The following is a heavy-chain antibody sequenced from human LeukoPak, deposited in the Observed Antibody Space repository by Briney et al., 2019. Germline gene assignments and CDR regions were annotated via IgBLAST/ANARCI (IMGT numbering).Heavy chain of an antibody. V-gene: IGHV3-33*01. CDR3: ARGGAVAGLDY. CDR1: GFTFSSYG. J-gene: IGHJ4*02. D-gene: IGHD6-19*01. Sequence: GGSLTLSCAVSGFTFSSYGMHWVRQAPGKGLEWVAVIWYDGSNKYYADSVKGRFTISRDNSKNTLYLQMNSLRAEDTAVYYCARGGAVAGLDYWGQGTLVTVSS. CDR2: IWYDGSNK.